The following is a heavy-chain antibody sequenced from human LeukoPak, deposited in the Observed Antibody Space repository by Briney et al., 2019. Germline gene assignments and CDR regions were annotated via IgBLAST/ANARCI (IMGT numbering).Heavy chain of an antibody. CDR3: AREDTAMVHWFDP. Sequence: SETLSLTCTVSGGSISSSSYYWGWIRQPPGKGLEWIGSIYYSGSTYYNPSLKSRVTISVDTSKNQFSLKLSSVTAADTAVYYCAREDTAMVHWFDPWGQGTLVTVSS. CDR1: GGSISSSSYY. V-gene: IGHV4-39*01. CDR2: IYYSGST. J-gene: IGHJ5*02. D-gene: IGHD5-18*01.